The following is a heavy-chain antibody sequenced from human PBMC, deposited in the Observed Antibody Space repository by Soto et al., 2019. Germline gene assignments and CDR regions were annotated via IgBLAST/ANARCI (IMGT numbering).Heavy chain of an antibody. CDR2: IYYSGST. CDR1: GGSISRYY. J-gene: IGHJ3*02. CDR3: GRHGVDDAFDI. V-gene: IGHV4-59*08. D-gene: IGHD2-15*01. Sequence: QVQLQESGPGLVKPSETLSLTCTVSGGSISRYYWSWIRQPPGKGLEWIGYIYYSGSTKYNPSLKSRVTLSGDTSKNQFSLKLSSVTAADTAVYYCGRHGVDDAFDIWGQGTMVTISS.